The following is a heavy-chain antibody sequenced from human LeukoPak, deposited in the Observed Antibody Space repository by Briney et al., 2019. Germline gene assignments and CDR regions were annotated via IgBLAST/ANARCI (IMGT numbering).Heavy chain of an antibody. CDR3: ARVRYSSSWYYAFDI. CDR1: GYTFTDYY. CDR2: INPNSGGT. Sequence: ASVKVSCKPSGYTFTDYYMHWVRQAPGQGLEWVGWINPNSGGTNYAQKFQGRVTMTRDTSISTAYMELSRLRSDDTAVYYCARVRYSSSWYYAFDIWGQGTMVTVSS. V-gene: IGHV1-2*02. D-gene: IGHD6-13*01. J-gene: IGHJ3*02.